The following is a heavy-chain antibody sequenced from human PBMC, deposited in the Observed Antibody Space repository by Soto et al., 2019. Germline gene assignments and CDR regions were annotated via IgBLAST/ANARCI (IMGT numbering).Heavy chain of an antibody. CDR2: INHSGST. Sequence: SETLSLTCAVYGGSFSGYYWSWIRQPPGKGLEWIGEINHSGSTNYNPSLKSRVTISVDTSKNQFSLKLSSVTAADTAVYYCARVQQLGYYYYYGMDVWGQGTTVTVSS. D-gene: IGHD6-13*01. CDR3: ARVQQLGYYYYYGMDV. CDR1: GGSFSGYY. J-gene: IGHJ6*02. V-gene: IGHV4-34*01.